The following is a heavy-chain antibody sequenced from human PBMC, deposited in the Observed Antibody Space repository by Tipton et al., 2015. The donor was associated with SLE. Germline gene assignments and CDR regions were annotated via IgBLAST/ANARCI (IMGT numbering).Heavy chain of an antibody. CDR1: GFTFSTYD. V-gene: IGHV3-48*01. Sequence: SLRLSCAASGFTFSTYDMNWVRQAPGKGLEWVSYLSRDSTTIFYADSVKGRFTISRDNSRNTLYLRMNSPRAEDTAVYYCAKMKQLVYLDSWGQGTLVTGSS. J-gene: IGHJ4*02. CDR3: AKMKQLVYLDS. CDR2: LSRDSTTI. D-gene: IGHD1-1*01.